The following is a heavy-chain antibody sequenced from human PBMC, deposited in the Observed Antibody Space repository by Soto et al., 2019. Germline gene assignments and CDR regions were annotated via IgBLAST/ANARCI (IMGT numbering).Heavy chain of an antibody. V-gene: IGHV4-59*01. D-gene: IGHD5-12*01. CDR2: IYYSGST. CDR3: ARDLGSGYDLAMDV. J-gene: IGHJ6*02. Sequence: SETLSLTCTVSGGSISGYYWIWIRQPPGKGLEWIGYIYYSGSTKYNPSLKSRVTISVDTSKNQFSLRLSSVTAADTAVYYCARDLGSGYDLAMDVWGQGTTVTVSS. CDR1: GGSISGYY.